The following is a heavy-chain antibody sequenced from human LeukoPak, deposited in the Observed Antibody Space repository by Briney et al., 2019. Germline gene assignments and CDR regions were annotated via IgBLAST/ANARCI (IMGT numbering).Heavy chain of an antibody. CDR3: ARMSSGYDFAGVYFDY. CDR1: GGSISSGGYY. CDR2: IYYSGST. J-gene: IGHJ4*02. V-gene: IGHV4-31*01. Sequence: SETLSLICTVSGGSISSGGYYWSWIRQHPGKGLEWIGYIYYSGSTCYDASVKSQVTISVDTSKNQFSLKLSSVPAADTAVYYCARMSSGYDFAGVYFDYWGQGTLVTVSS. D-gene: IGHD5-12*01.